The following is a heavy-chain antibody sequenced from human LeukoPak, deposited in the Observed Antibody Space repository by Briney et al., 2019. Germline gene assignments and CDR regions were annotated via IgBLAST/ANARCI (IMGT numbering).Heavy chain of an antibody. V-gene: IGHV3-23*01. CDR2: ISDSGGST. D-gene: IGHD2-15*01. CDR1: GFTFSSYA. J-gene: IGHJ4*02. Sequence: PGGSLRLSCAASGFTFSSYAMSWVRQAPGKGLEWVSVISDSGGSTCYADSVKGRFTISRDNSKNTLYLRMNSLRAEDTAVYYCAKDYCSGGSCYSGHEYWGQGTLVTVSS. CDR3: AKDYCSGGSCYSGHEY.